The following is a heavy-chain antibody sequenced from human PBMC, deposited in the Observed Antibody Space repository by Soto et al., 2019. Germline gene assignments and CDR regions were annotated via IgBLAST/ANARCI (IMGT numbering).Heavy chain of an antibody. J-gene: IGHJ6*02. CDR3: ARDRRASTPPELMDV. V-gene: IGHV1-2*04. CDR1: GYIFIHHY. D-gene: IGHD2-15*01. CDR2: INPNSGGT. Sequence: EASVKVSCKTSGYIFIHHYMHWVLQAPGQGLEWMGWINPNSGGTNYAQKFQGWVTMTRDTSISTAYMELSRLRSDDTAVYYCARDRRASTPPELMDVWSQRTTVTGSS.